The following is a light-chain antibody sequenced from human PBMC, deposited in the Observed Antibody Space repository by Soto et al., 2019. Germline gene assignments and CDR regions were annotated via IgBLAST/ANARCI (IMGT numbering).Light chain of an antibody. CDR3: QQYYSTPLT. CDR1: QSVLYSSNNKNY. CDR2: WAS. V-gene: IGKV4-1*01. Sequence: DIVMTQSPDSLAVSLGESVTINCKSSQSVLYSSNNKNYLAWYQQTPGQPPKLLIYWASTRESGVPDRFSGSRSGTDFTLTISSLQAEDVAVYYCQQYYSTPLTFGGGTKVEIK. J-gene: IGKJ4*01.